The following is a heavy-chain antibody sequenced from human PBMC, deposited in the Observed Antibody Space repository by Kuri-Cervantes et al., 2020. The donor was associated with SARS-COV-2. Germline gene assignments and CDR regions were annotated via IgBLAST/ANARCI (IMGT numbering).Heavy chain of an antibody. Sequence: GESLKISCAASGFTFRRCAMHWVRQAPGKGLEWVAVISFDGNNKFYADSVKGRFTISRDNSKNTLFLQMNSLRAEDTAVYYCAREFYYDSSGYYYGGALDYWGQGTLVTVSS. V-gene: IGHV3-30*04. CDR3: AREFYYDSSGYYYGGALDY. J-gene: IGHJ4*02. CDR1: GFTFRRCA. D-gene: IGHD3-22*01. CDR2: ISFDGNNK.